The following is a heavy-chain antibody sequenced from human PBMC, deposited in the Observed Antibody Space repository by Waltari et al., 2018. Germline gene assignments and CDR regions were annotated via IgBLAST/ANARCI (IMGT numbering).Heavy chain of an antibody. Sequence: QITLKESGPTLVKPTQTLTLTCTFSGFSLSTSGVGVGWIRQPPGKALDWLTLIFWDDEKRYSPSLKSRLTITKDTSKNQVVLAMTNMDPADTATYYCAHPYCSSTTCHLFDYWGQGTLVTVSS. CDR3: AHPYCSSTTCHLFDY. D-gene: IGHD2-2*01. CDR2: IFWDDEK. J-gene: IGHJ4*02. V-gene: IGHV2-5*02. CDR1: GFSLSTSGVG.